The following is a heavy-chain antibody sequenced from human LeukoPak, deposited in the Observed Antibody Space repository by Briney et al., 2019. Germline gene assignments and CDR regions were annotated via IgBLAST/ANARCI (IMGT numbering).Heavy chain of an antibody. CDR3: ARGDVVVTAYDY. J-gene: IGHJ4*02. D-gene: IGHD2-21*02. Sequence: ASVKVSCKASGYTFTGYYMHWVRQAPGQGLEWMGWINPNSGGTNYAQKFQGGVTMTRDTSISTAYMELSRLRSDDTAVYYCARGDVVVTAYDYWGQGTLVTVSS. V-gene: IGHV1-2*02. CDR2: INPNSGGT. CDR1: GYTFTGYY.